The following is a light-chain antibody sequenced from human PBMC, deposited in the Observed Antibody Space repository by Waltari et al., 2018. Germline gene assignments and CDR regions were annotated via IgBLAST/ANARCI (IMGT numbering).Light chain of an antibody. CDR3: QQYNTYSS. Sequence: DIQMTQFPSTLSASVGDTITSTCRASQSISNYLAWYQQKPGKAPKLLIYKASSSGSGVPSRFSGSGSGTEFTLTISSLQPDDFATYYCQQYNTYSSFGQGTKLEIK. CDR2: KAS. V-gene: IGKV1-5*03. J-gene: IGKJ2*03. CDR1: QSISNY.